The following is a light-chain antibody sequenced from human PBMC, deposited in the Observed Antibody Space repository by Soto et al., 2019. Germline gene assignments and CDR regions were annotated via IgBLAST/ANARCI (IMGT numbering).Light chain of an antibody. CDR1: KVGDKY. Sequence: SYELTQPPSVSVSPGQTASITCSGDKVGDKYACWYQQKPGQSPVLVIYQDSKRPSGIPGRFSGSNSGNTATLTISGTQAMDEADYYCQEWDSSTVVFGGGTKLTVL. J-gene: IGLJ2*01. V-gene: IGLV3-1*01. CDR3: QEWDSSTVV. CDR2: QDS.